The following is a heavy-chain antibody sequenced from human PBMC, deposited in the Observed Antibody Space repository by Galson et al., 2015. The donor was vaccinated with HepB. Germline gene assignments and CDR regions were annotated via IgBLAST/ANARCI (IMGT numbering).Heavy chain of an antibody. Sequence: SETLSLTCAVYGGSFSGYYWSWIRQPPGKGLEWIGEINHSGSTNYNPSLKSRVTISVDTSKNQFSLKLSSVTAADTAVYYCARGRKEQRYYYYYYGMDVWGQGTTVTVSS. D-gene: IGHD6-25*01. CDR1: GGSFSGYY. CDR2: INHSGST. CDR3: ARGRKEQRYYYYYYGMDV. V-gene: IGHV4-34*01. J-gene: IGHJ6*02.